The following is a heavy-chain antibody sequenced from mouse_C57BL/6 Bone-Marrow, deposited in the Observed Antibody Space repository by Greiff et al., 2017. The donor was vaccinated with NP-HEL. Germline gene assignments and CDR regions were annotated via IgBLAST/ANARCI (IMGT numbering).Heavy chain of an antibody. CDR3: ARRGLRHYAMDY. V-gene: IGHV1-5*01. J-gene: IGHJ4*01. D-gene: IGHD2-2*01. CDR2: IYPGNSDT. Sequence: VQLQQSGTVLARPGASVKMSCKTSGYTFTSYWMHWVKQRPGQGLEWIGAIYPGNSDTSYNQKFKGKAKLTVVTSASTAYMQLSSLTSEDSAVYFCARRGLRHYAMDYWGQGTSVTVSS. CDR1: GYTFTSYW.